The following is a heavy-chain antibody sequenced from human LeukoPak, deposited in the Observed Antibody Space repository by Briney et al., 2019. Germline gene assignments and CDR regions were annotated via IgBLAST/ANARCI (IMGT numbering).Heavy chain of an antibody. CDR2: IYHSGST. V-gene: IGHV4-38-2*02. J-gene: IGHJ3*02. Sequence: MTSETLSLTCTVSGYSISSGYYWGWIRQPPGKGLEWIGTIYHSGSTYYNPSLKSRVTISVDTSKNQFSLRLSSVTAADTAVYYCARGLNAYSSSWPDAFDIWGQGTMVTVSS. CDR1: GYSISSGYY. CDR3: ARGLNAYSSSWPDAFDI. D-gene: IGHD6-13*01.